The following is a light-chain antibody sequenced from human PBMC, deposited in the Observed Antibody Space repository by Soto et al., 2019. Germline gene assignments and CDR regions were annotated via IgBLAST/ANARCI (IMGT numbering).Light chain of an antibody. J-gene: IGKJ1*01. CDR1: QSITNR. CDR3: QHYGGMWT. CDR2: DAS. Sequence: DIQITQTPSTLSASVGDRVTITCRASQSITNRLAWYRQKPGKAPKVLIYDASSLESGVPSRLSGSGSGTEFALTISSLQPDDFATYWCQHYGGMWTFGQGANVDIK. V-gene: IGKV1-5*01.